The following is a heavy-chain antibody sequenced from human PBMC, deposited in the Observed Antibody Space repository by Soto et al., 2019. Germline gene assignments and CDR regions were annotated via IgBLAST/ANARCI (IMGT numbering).Heavy chain of an antibody. CDR1: GGTFSSYA. J-gene: IGHJ6*02. CDR3: ARVSEDSSGYYYYYYGMDV. Sequence: ASVKVSCKASGGTFSSYAISWVRQAPGQGLEWMGGIIPIFGTANYAQKFQGRVTITADESTSTAYMELSSLRSEDTAVYYCARVSEDSSGYYYYYYGMDVWGQGTTVTVSS. CDR2: IIPIFGTA. V-gene: IGHV1-69*13. D-gene: IGHD3-22*01.